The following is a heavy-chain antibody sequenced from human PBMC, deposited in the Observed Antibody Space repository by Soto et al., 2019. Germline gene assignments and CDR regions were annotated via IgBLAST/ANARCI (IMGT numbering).Heavy chain of an antibody. J-gene: IGHJ5*02. CDR1: GYTFTGYY. V-gene: IGHV1-2*04. D-gene: IGHD6-19*01. Sequence: ASVKVSCKASGYTFTGYYMHWVRQAPGQGLEWMGWINPNSGGTNYAQKFQGWVTMTRDTSISTAYMELSRLRSDDTAAYYCARAVAGTNVSFDPWGQGTLVTVSS. CDR2: INPNSGGT. CDR3: ARAVAGTNVSFDP.